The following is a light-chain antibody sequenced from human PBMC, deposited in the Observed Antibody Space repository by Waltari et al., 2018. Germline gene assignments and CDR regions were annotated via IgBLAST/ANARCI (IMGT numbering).Light chain of an antibody. CDR2: WAS. V-gene: IGKV4-1*01. CDR1: QSVLHSSNNKNY. CDR3: QQYYGTPFT. J-gene: IGKJ2*01. Sequence: DIVMTQSPDSLAVSLGERATINCKSSQSVLHSSNNKNYLAWYQQRPGRPPKLLIAWASTRESGVPDRFSGSGSGTDFTLKISSLQAEDVAVYYCQQYYGTPFTFGQGTKLEIK.